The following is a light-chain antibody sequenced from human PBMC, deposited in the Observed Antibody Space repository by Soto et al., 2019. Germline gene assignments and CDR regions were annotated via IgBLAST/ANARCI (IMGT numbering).Light chain of an antibody. CDR3: QSYDSSLSGYV. J-gene: IGLJ1*01. CDR1: SSNIGAGYD. Sequence: QSVLTQPPSVSGAPGQRVTISCTGSSSNIGAGYDVHWYQQLPGTAPKLLIYGNSSRPSGVPDRFSGSKSGTSASLAITGLQAEDDADYYCQSYDSSLSGYVFGTGTKLTVL. V-gene: IGLV1-40*01. CDR2: GNS.